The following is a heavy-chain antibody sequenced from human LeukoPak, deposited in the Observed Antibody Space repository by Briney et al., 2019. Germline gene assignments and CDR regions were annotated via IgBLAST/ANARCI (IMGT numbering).Heavy chain of an antibody. D-gene: IGHD6-25*01. V-gene: IGHV1-8*02. Sequence: ASVKVSCKASGYTFTSYDINWVRQATGQGLEWMGWMNPNSGNTGYAQKLQGRVTMTTDTSTSTAYMELRSLRSDDTAVYYCARSGQRLGEGMDVWGQGTTVTVSS. CDR1: GYTFTSYD. J-gene: IGHJ6*02. CDR3: ARSGQRLGEGMDV. CDR2: MNPNSGNT.